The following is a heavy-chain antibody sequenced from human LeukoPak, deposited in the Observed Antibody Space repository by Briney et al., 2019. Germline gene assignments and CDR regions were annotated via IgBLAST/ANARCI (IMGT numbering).Heavy chain of an antibody. V-gene: IGHV4-59*01. CDR1: GGSISSYY. D-gene: IGHD3-10*01. Sequence: SETLSPTCTVSGGSISSYYWSWIRQPPGKGLEWIGYIYYSGSTNYNPSLKSRVTISVDTSKNQFSLKLSSVTAADTAVYYCARWPMVRGVINDYYGMDVWGQGTTVTVSS. CDR2: IYYSGST. CDR3: ARWPMVRGVINDYYGMDV. J-gene: IGHJ6*02.